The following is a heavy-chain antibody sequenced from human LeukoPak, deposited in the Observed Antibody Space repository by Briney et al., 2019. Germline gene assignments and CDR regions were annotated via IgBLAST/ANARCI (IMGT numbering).Heavy chain of an antibody. CDR2: INPNSGGT. D-gene: IGHD3-9*01. J-gene: IGHJ5*02. V-gene: IGHV1-2*02. CDR1: GYTFTGYY. Sequence: ASVKVSCKASGYTFTGYYMHWVRQAPGQGLEWMGWINPNSGGTNYAQKFQGRVTMTRDTSISTAYMELSRLRSDDTAVYYCARELYYDILTGYSNWFDPWGQGTLATVSS. CDR3: ARELYYDILTGYSNWFDP.